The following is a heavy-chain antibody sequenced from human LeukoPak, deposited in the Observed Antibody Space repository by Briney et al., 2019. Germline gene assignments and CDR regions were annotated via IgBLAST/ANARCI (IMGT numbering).Heavy chain of an antibody. J-gene: IGHJ4*02. Sequence: PSETLSLTCTVSGVSTSHYYWSWVRQPPGKGLEWIGFIYYSGSTNYNPSLKSRLTISVDTSNNQFSLKLSSVTAGDTAVYDCARLISHNEPIDYWGRGTLVTVSS. CDR3: ARLISHNEPIDY. D-gene: IGHD1-1*01. CDR2: IYYSGST. CDR1: GVSTSHYY. V-gene: IGHV4-59*08.